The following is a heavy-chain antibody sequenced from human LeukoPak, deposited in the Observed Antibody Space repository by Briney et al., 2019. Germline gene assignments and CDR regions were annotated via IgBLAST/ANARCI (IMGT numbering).Heavy chain of an antibody. CDR2: IKHDGSEQ. Sequence: GGALRLSCAASGLTFSSYWMSWMRQAPGKGLQWVADIKHDGSEQYYVDSVKGRFTISRDNAKNSLYLQMNSLGVEDTAVYYCKSGGAAPGNFDYWGQGALVTVSS. D-gene: IGHD6-13*01. J-gene: IGHJ4*02. CDR1: GLTFSSYW. V-gene: IGHV3-7*01. CDR3: KSGGAAPGNFDY.